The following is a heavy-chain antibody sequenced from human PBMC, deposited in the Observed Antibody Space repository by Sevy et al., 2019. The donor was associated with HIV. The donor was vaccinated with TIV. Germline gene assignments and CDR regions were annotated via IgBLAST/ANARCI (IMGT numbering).Heavy chain of an antibody. CDR3: PRAPPVRSGDDSLNWLDP. Sequence: SETLSLTCTVSGGSISAYYWSWLRQPPGKGLEYIGDIYYTGSTYYNPSLKSRVTISVDTSKNQFSLNLRSVTAVDTAVYYCPRAPPVRSGDDSLNWLDPWGQGILVTVSS. J-gene: IGHJ5*02. CDR2: IYYTGST. CDR1: GGSISAYY. D-gene: IGHD5-12*01. V-gene: IGHV4-59*12.